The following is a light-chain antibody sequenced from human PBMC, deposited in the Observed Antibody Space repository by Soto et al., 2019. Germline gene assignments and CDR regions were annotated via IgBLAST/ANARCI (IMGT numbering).Light chain of an antibody. CDR2: DAS. Sequence: EIVMTQSPATLSVSPGERATLSCRASQSVSSDLAWYQQKPGQAPRLLIYDASTRATGIPVRFSGSGSGTEFILTISSLWSANIALYFFQQYNKLPPLTFGGGTKVEI. CDR1: QSVSSD. V-gene: IGKV3-15*01. J-gene: IGKJ4*01. CDR3: QQYNKLPPLT.